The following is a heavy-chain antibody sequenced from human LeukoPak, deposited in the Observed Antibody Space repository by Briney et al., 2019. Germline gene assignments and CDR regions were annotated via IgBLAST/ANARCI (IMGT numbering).Heavy chain of an antibody. J-gene: IGHJ4*02. Sequence: ASVKVSCKVSGYTLTELSMHWVRQAPGKGLEWMGGFDPEDGETIYAQKFQGRVTMTEDTSTDTAYMELSSLRSEDTAVYYCARAPRVYCSSTSCQGDDYWGQGTLVTVSS. CDR1: GYTLTELS. CDR2: FDPEDGET. V-gene: IGHV1-24*01. CDR3: ARAPRVYCSSTSCQGDDY. D-gene: IGHD2-2*01.